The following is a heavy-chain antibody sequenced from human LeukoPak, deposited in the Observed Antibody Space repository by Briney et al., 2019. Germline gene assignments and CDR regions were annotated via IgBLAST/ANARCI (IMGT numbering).Heavy chain of an antibody. D-gene: IGHD2-15*01. CDR1: GFTLSSYS. CDR2: ISSSRSYI. J-gene: IGHJ4*02. Sequence: GGSLRLSCAASGFTLSSYSMNWVRQARGKGGEGVSSISSSRSYIYYADSVKGRFTIYRDNAKNSLYLQMNSLRAEDTAVYYCARDNAGGYWGQGTLVTVSS. V-gene: IGHV3-21*01. CDR3: ARDNAGGY.